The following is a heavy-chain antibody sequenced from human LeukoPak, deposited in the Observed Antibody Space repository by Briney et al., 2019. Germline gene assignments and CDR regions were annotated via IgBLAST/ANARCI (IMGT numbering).Heavy chain of an antibody. CDR3: AKETGELSFFDY. D-gene: IGHD3-16*02. J-gene: IGHJ4*02. V-gene: IGHV3-23*01. CDR2: IDGSGGFT. CDR1: GFTFSSDA. Sequence: PGGSLRLSCAASGFTFSSDAMTWVRQAPGKGLEWVSSIDGSGGFTYYADSVKGRFTISRDNSKNTLYLQMNSLRAEDTAVYYCAKETGELSFFDYWGQGTLVTVSS.